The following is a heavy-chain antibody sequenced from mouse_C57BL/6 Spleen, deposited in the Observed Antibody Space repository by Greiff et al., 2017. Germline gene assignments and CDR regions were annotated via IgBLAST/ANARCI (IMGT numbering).Heavy chain of an antibody. Sequence: QVQLQQPGAELVKPGASVKLSCKASGYTFTSYWMHWVKQRPGQGLEWIGMIHPNSGSTNYNEKFKSKATLTVDKSSSTAYMQLSSLTSEDSAVYYCARVFTTVVEGAYWGQGTLVTVSA. CDR1: GYTFTSYW. CDR2: IHPNSGST. D-gene: IGHD1-1*01. CDR3: ARVFTTVVEGAY. J-gene: IGHJ3*01. V-gene: IGHV1-64*01.